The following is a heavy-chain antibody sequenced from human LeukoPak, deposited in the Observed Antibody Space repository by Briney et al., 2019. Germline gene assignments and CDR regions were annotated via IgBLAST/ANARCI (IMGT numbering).Heavy chain of an antibody. J-gene: IGHJ5*02. CDR2: IYPGDSDT. CDR3: ARHSCSSTSCFTGFDP. CDR1: GYSFTSYW. D-gene: IGHD2-2*01. V-gene: IGHV5-51*01. Sequence: GESLKISCKGSGYSFTSYWIGWVRQMPGKGLEWMGIIYPGDSDTRYSPSFQGQVTISAAKSISTAYLQWSSLKASDTAMYYCARHSCSSTSCFTGFDPWGEGTLVTVSS.